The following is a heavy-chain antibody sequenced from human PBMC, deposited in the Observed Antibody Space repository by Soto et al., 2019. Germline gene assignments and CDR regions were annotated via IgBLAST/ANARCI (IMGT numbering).Heavy chain of an antibody. CDR1: GYSFNTYF. D-gene: IGHD3-10*01. CDR2: INPSTGST. V-gene: IGHV1-46*02. Sequence: ASVKVSCKASGYSFNTYFIHWVRQAPGQGLEWMGRINPSTGSTSYAQKFQGRVTMTRDTSTSTVYMEMSSLRSDDTAVFYCARGSGSFIYGMDVWGQGTKVTVSS. J-gene: IGHJ6*02. CDR3: ARGSGSFIYGMDV.